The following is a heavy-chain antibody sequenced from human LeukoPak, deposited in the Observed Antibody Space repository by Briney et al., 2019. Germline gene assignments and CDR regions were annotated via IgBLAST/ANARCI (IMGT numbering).Heavy chain of an antibody. V-gene: IGHV4-39*01. J-gene: IGHJ6*03. Sequence: SETLSLTCTVSGGSISSSSYYWGWIRQPPGKGLEWIGSIYYSGSTYYNPSLKSRITISVDTSKNQFSLRLSSVTAADTAVYYCGRHPGGLAVAGFSCYYYYMDVWGKGTTVTVS. CDR3: GRHPGGLAVAGFSCYYYYMDV. CDR2: IYYSGST. CDR1: GGSISSSSYY. D-gene: IGHD6-19*01.